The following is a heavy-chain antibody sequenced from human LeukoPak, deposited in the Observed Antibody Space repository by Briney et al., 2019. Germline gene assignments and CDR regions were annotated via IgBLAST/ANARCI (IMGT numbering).Heavy chain of an antibody. CDR3: ARDYYYYGMDV. J-gene: IGHJ6*02. V-gene: IGHV3-30-3*01. CDR1: GFTFSSYA. Sequence: GGSLRLSCAASGFTFSSYAMHWVRQAPGKGLEWVAVISYDGSNKYYADSVKGRSTISRDNSKNTLYLQMNSLRAEDTAVYYCARDYYYYGMDVWGQGTTVTVSS. CDR2: ISYDGSNK.